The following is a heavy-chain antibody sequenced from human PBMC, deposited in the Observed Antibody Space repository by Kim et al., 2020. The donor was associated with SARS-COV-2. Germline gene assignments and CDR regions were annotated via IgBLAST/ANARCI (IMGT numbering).Heavy chain of an antibody. D-gene: IGHD3-22*01. CDR3: ARKRSDSSGYNY. V-gene: IGHV1-69*02. Sequence: NYAQKFQGRVTITADKSTSTAYMELSSLRSEDTAVYYCARKRSDSSGYNYWGQGTLVTVSS. J-gene: IGHJ4*02.